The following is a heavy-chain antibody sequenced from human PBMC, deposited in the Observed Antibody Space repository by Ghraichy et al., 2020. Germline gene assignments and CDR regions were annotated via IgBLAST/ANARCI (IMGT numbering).Heavy chain of an antibody. D-gene: IGHD3-22*01. V-gene: IGHV3-21*01. J-gene: IGHJ4*02. CDR3: ARERLYYYDGSGHYYFDC. CDR2: ISSKRNYI. Sequence: GGSLRLSCAASGFTFSYYSMHWVRQAPGKGLEWVSSISSKRNYIYYVDSLKGRFTISRDNAKNSLYLQMNSLTAEDSAVYYCARERLYYYDGSGHYYFDCWGQGTLVTVSS. CDR1: GFTFSYYS.